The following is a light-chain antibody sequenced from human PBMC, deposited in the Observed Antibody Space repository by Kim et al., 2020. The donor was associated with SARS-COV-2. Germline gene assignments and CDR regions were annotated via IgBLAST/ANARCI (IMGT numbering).Light chain of an antibody. CDR2: EIY. V-gene: IGKV3-11*01. CDR1: QSVSSF. Sequence: LAPGERDTLSRRARQSVSSFVNWDKQKPGQAHRLVRYEIYNRATGIPARVSGRGSGTDFTLTISSLEPEDFAVYYCQQRSDWPPTFGKGTRLESK. CDR3: QQRSDWPPT. J-gene: IGKJ5*01.